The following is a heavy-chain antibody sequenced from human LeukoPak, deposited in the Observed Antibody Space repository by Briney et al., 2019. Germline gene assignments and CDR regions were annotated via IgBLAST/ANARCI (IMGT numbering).Heavy chain of an antibody. J-gene: IGHJ4*02. V-gene: IGHV3-30*04. CDR2: ISYDGSNK. CDR3: ARGRTVATTSFDY. D-gene: IGHD5-12*01. Sequence: PGGSLRLSCAVSRFTFSNYAMHWVRQAPGKGLEWVTLISYDGSNKYYADSVKGRFTISRDNSKNTLYLQMNSLRPEDTAVYYCARGRTVATTSFDYWGQGTLVTVSS. CDR1: RFTFSNYA.